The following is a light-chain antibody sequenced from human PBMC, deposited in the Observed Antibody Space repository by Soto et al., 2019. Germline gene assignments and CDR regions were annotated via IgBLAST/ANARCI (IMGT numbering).Light chain of an antibody. V-gene: IGLV2-14*01. CDR1: SSDVGAYNY. CDR3: CSFTSITTYV. CDR2: EVS. J-gene: IGLJ1*01. Sequence: QSALTQPASVSGSLGQSITLSCTGTSSDVGAYNYVSWYQQQPGKAPKLMISEVSNRPSGVSNRFSGSKSGNTASLIISGLQAEDEADYYCCSFTSITTYVFGTGTKVTVL.